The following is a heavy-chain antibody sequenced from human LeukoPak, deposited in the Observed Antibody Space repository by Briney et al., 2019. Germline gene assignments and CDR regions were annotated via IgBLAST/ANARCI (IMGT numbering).Heavy chain of an antibody. D-gene: IGHD3-3*01. J-gene: IGHJ4*02. CDR1: GYTFTSYG. V-gene: IGHV1-18*01. Sequence: GASVKVSCKASGYTFTSYGISWVRQAPGQGLEWMGWISAYNGNTNYAQKLQGRVTMTTDTSTSTAYMELRSLGSDDTAVYYCARDRDYDFWSGYYVWYFDYWGQGTLVTVSS. CDR2: ISAYNGNT. CDR3: ARDRDYDFWSGYYVWYFDY.